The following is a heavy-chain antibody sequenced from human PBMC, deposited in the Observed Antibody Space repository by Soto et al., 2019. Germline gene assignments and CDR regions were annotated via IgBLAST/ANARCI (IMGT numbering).Heavy chain of an antibody. CDR2: IIPIFGTA. J-gene: IGHJ5*02. CDR1: GGTFSSYA. D-gene: IGHD2-2*01. CDR3: AQHSVGGYCSSTSCYRDNWFDP. Sequence: QVQLVQSGAEVKKPGSSVKVSCKASGGTFSSYAISWVRQAPGQGLEWMGGIIPIFGTANYAQKFQGRVTIPADEATRTAYMDLSSLSSEDTAVDYCAQHSVGGYCSSTSCYRDNWFDPWGQGTLVTVSS. V-gene: IGHV1-69*01.